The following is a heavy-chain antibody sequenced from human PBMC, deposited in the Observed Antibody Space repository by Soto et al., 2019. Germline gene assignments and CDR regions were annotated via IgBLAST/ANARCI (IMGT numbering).Heavy chain of an antibody. CDR3: ARPLGFCNSISCYVWFEY. D-gene: IGHD2-2*01. CDR1: GFTFNTYA. V-gene: IGHV3-23*01. Sequence: GGSLRLSCAASGFTFNTYAMTWVRQAPGKGLEWISSISASGTSTYYADSVKGRFTISRDNSKNTLFLQMNSLRAEDTAVHYCARPLGFCNSISCYVWFEYWGQRELLSVS. CDR2: ISASGTST. J-gene: IGHJ4*02.